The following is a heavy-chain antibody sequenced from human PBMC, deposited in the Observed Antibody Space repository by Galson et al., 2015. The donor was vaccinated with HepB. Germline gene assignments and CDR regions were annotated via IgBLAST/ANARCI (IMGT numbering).Heavy chain of an antibody. Sequence: SVKVSCKASGYTFTSYAMHWVRQAPGQRLEWMGWINAGNGNTKYSQKFQGRVTITRDTSASTAYMELSSLRSEGTAVYYCATFDGSSDAFDIWGQGTMVTVSS. CDR1: GYTFTSYA. D-gene: IGHD1-26*01. CDR2: INAGNGNT. CDR3: ATFDGSSDAFDI. V-gene: IGHV1-3*01. J-gene: IGHJ3*02.